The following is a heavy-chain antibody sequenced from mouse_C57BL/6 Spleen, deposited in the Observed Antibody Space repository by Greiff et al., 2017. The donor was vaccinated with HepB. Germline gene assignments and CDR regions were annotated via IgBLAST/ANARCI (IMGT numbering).Heavy chain of an antibody. CDR1: GYTFTSYW. CDR3: ARYYYGFDV. V-gene: IGHV1-69*01. J-gene: IGHJ1*03. D-gene: IGHD1-1*01. Sequence: QVQLQQPGAELVMPGASVKLSCKASGYTFTSYWMHWVKQRPGQGLEWIGEIDPSDSYTNYNQKFKGKSTLTVDKSSSTAYMQLSSLTSEDSAVYYCARYYYGFDVWGTGTTVTVSS. CDR2: IDPSDSYT.